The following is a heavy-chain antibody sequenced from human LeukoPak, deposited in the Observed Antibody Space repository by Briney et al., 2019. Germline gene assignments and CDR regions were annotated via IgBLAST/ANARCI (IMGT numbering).Heavy chain of an antibody. CDR2: INHSGST. D-gene: IGHD4-17*01. J-gene: IGHJ4*02. CDR3: ARGRAVTKYQGLIDY. V-gene: IGHV4-34*01. Sequence: SETLSLTCAVYGGSFSDYYWTWIRQPPGKGLEWIGEINHSGSTNHNPSLKSRVTISVDTSKNQFSLELSSVTAADTAVYYCARGRAVTKYQGLIDYWGQGALVTVSS. CDR1: GGSFSDYY.